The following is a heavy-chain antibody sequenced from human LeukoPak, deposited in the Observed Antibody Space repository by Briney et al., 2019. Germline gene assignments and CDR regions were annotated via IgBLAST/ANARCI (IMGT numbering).Heavy chain of an antibody. D-gene: IGHD6-13*01. J-gene: IGHJ4*02. V-gene: IGHV1-8*01. Sequence: ASVKVSCKASGYTFTSYDINWVRQATGQGLEWMGWMNPNSGNTGYAQKFQGRVTMTRNTSISTAYMELSSLRSEDTAVYYCARGIRKGYSSSWYCLGYWGQGTLVTVSS. CDR1: GYTFTSYD. CDR2: MNPNSGNT. CDR3: ARGIRKGYSSSWYCLGY.